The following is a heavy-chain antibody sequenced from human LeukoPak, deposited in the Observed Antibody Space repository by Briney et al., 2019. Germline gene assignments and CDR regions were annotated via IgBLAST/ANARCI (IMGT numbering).Heavy chain of an antibody. Sequence: GRSLRLSCAASGFTFSSYGMHWVRQAPGKGLEWVAVIWYDGSNKYYADSVKGRFTISRDNSKNTLYLQMNSLRAEDTAVYYCAREILYSYGSYYFDYWGQGTLVTVSS. D-gene: IGHD5-18*01. CDR2: IWYDGSNK. V-gene: IGHV3-33*01. J-gene: IGHJ4*02. CDR1: GFTFSSYG. CDR3: AREILYSYGSYYFDY.